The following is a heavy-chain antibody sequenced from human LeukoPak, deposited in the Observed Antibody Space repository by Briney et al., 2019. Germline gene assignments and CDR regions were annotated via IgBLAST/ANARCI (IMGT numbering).Heavy chain of an antibody. CDR3: AREAFGVVSVWFDP. CDR2: INHSGST. V-gene: IGHV4-34*01. Sequence: PSETLSLTCAVYGGSFSGYYWSWIRQPPGKGLEWIGEINHSGSTNYNPSLKSRVTISVDTSKSQFSLKLSSVTAADTAVYYCAREAFGVVSVWFDPWGQGTLVTVSS. J-gene: IGHJ5*02. CDR1: GGSFSGYY. D-gene: IGHD3-3*01.